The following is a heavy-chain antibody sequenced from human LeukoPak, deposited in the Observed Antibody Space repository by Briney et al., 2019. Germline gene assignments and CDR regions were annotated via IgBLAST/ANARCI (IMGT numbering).Heavy chain of an antibody. CDR1: GGTFSTYA. V-gene: IGHV1-69*10. D-gene: IGHD3-22*01. CDR3: ASNTNYYEGSGHYVFDY. J-gene: IGHJ4*02. Sequence: SVKVSCKPSGGTFSTYAISWVRQAPGQGLEWMGGIISILGIAKYAKKFQGRVTITADEFTSTAHMELSSLRSEDTAVYYCASNTNYYEGSGHYVFDYWGQGTLVTLSS. CDR2: IISILGIA.